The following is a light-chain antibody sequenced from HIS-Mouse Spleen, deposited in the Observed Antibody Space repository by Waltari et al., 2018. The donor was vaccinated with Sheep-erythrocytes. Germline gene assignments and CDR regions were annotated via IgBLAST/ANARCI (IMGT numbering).Light chain of an antibody. J-gene: IGKJ4*01. CDR1: QDISNY. CDR2: DAS. V-gene: IGKV1-33*01. Sequence: DIQMTQSPSSLSASVGDRVTITCQASQDISNYLNWYQQKPGKAPKLLSYDASKLETGVPSRFSGSGSGTDLTFTISRLEPEDFAVYYCQQYGSSPLTFGGGTKVEIK. CDR3: QQYGSSPLT.